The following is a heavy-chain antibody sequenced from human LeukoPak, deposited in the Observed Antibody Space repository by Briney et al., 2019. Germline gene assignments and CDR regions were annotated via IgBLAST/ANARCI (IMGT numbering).Heavy chain of an antibody. J-gene: IGHJ4*02. CDR3: ARGSQRGHYYDSSGYRLDY. Sequence: SETLSLTCAVYGGSFSGYYWSWIRQPPGEGLEWIGEINHSGSTNYNPSLKSRVTISVDTSKNQFSLKLSSVTAADTAVYYCARGSQRGHYYDSSGYRLDYWGQGTLVTVSS. V-gene: IGHV4-34*01. D-gene: IGHD3-22*01. CDR2: INHSGST. CDR1: GGSFSGYY.